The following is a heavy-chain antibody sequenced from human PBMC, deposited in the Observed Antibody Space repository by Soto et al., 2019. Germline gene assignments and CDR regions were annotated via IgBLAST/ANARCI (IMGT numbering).Heavy chain of an antibody. Sequence: GSLRLSCAASGFSVTSNYMTWVRQAPGKGLECVSVIYAGGNTYYPDSVTGRFTISSDNSKNTLFLQMNNLRAEDTAVYYCAGFTTFYDILTSSYALNYFDYWGHGTLVTVYS. J-gene: IGHJ4*01. V-gene: IGHV3-53*01. CDR3: AGFTTFYDILTSSYALNYFDY. D-gene: IGHD3-9*01. CDR1: GFSVTSNY. CDR2: IYAGGNT.